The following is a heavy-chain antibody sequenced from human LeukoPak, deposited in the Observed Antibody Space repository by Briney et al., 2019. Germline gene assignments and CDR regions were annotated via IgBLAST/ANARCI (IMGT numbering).Heavy chain of an antibody. CDR3: ARASHHYDFWSGYYD. CDR1: GFTFSSYS. Sequence: PGGSLRLSCAASGFTFSSYSMNWVRQAPGKGLEWVSYISSSSSTIYYADSVKGRFTISRDDAKNSLYLQMNSLRAEDTAVYYCARASHHYDFWSGYYDWGQGTLVTVSS. V-gene: IGHV3-48*01. D-gene: IGHD3-3*01. CDR2: ISSSSSTI. J-gene: IGHJ4*02.